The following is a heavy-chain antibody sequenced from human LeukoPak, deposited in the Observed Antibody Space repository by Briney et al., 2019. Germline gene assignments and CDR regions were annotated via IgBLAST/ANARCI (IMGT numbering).Heavy chain of an antibody. D-gene: IGHD3-10*01. CDR1: GFTFSSYW. CDR2: IRQDGSEK. CDR3: ARNSGSHP. V-gene: IGHV3-7*01. J-gene: IGHJ5*02. Sequence: GGSLRLSCAASGFTFSSYWMIWVPQAPGKGLEWVANIRQDGSEKYYVDSVKGRFTISRDNAKNSLYLQMNSLRAEDTAVYYCARNSGSHPWGQGNLVTVSS.